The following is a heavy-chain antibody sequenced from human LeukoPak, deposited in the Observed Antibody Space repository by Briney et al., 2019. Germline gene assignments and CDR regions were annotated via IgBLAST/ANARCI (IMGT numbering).Heavy chain of an antibody. CDR2: ISYDGSNK. V-gene: IGHV3-30*18. J-gene: IGHJ5*02. D-gene: IGHD2-21*02. CDR1: GFTFSNYG. CDR3: AKGRGVPYEVVTAILDP. Sequence: PGGSLRLSCAASGFTFSNYGIHWVRQAPGKGLEWVAVISYDGSNKFYGDSVKGRFTISRDNSKNTLYLQMNSLRGEDTAVYYCAKGRGVPYEVVTAILDPWGQGTLVTVSS.